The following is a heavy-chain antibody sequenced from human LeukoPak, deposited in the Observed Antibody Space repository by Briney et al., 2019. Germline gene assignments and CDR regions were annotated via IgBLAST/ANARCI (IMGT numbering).Heavy chain of an antibody. CDR2: ISAYNGNT. CDR1: GGTFSSYA. Sequence: RGSSVKVSCKASGGTFSSYAISWVRQAPGQGLEWMGWISAYNGNTNYAQKLQGRVTMTTDTSTSTAYMELRSLRSDDTAVYYCARDLPPNYDSSGYYDYWGQGTLVTVSS. CDR3: ARDLPPNYDSSGYYDY. V-gene: IGHV1-18*01. D-gene: IGHD3-22*01. J-gene: IGHJ4*02.